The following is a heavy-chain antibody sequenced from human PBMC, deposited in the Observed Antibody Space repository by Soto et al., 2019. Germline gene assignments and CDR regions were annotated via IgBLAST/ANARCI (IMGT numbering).Heavy chain of an antibody. D-gene: IGHD1-26*01. CDR1: GYTFTSYG. J-gene: IGHJ6*02. CDR3: AREELPPGNYYGMDV. CDR2: ISAYNGNT. Sequence: ASVKVSCKASGYTFTSYGISWVRQAPGQGLEWMGWISAYNGNTNYAQKLQGRVTMTTDTSTSTAYMELRSLRSDDTAVYYCAREELPPGNYYGMDVWGQGTTVTVSS. V-gene: IGHV1-18*01.